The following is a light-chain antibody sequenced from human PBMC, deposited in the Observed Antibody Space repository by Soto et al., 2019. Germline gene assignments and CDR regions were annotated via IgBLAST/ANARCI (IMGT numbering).Light chain of an antibody. CDR3: SSYTRSNTWV. Sequence: QSVLTQPASVSGSPGQSITISCTGTSSDVGAYNYVSWYQQHPGKAPKLMIFEVSNRPSGVSNRFSASKSGNTASLTISGLQAEDEADYYCSSYTRSNTWVFGGGTKLTVL. J-gene: IGLJ3*02. CDR2: EVS. CDR1: SSDVGAYNY. V-gene: IGLV2-14*01.